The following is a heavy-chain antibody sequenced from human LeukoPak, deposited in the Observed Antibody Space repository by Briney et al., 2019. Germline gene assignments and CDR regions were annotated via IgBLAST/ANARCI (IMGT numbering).Heavy chain of an antibody. CDR1: GFTFSSYG. V-gene: IGHV3-33*01. CDR2: IWYDGSNK. D-gene: IGHD3-3*01. J-gene: IGHJ4*02. Sequence: GGSLRLSCAASGFTFSSYGMHWVRQAPGKGLEWVAVIWYDGSNKYYADSVKGRFTISRDNSKNTLYLQMNSLRAEDTAVYYCARVGSGFWKYFDYWGQGTLVTVSS. CDR3: ARVGSGFWKYFDY.